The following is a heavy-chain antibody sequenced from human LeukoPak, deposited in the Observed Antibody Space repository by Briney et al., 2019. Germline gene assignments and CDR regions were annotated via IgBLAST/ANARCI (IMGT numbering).Heavy chain of an antibody. J-gene: IGHJ3*02. D-gene: IGHD1-14*01. CDR3: IKGGSRTRDFDAFDI. CDR1: GFTVSSNY. CDR2: ISTNGGYT. Sequence: PGGSLRLSCGASGFTVSSNYMSWVRQAPGKGLESVSGISTNGGYTYHADSVKGRFTISRDNSKNTLFLQMSSLRAEDTAVYFCIKGGSRTRDFDAFDIWGQGTMVTVSS. V-gene: IGHV3-64D*06.